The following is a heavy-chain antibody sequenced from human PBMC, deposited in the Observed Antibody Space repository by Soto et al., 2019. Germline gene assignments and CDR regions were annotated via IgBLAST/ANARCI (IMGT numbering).Heavy chain of an antibody. CDR1: GGSISRGDNY. J-gene: IGHJ4*02. Sequence: SETLSLTCTVSGGSISRGDNYWGGLRQPPGKGLEWIGYIYYSGSTYYNPSLKSRVTISVDTSKNQFSLKLSSVTAADTAVYYCAREAQGCGGDCYSAPNDYWGQGTLVTVSS. CDR3: AREAQGCGGDCYSAPNDY. CDR2: IYYSGST. D-gene: IGHD2-21*02. V-gene: IGHV4-30-4*02.